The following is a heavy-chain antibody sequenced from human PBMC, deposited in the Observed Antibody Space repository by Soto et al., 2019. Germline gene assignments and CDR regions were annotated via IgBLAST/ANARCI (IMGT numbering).Heavy chain of an antibody. Sequence: SLKVSCKASGGTFSSYTISWVRQAPGQGLEWMGRIIPILGIANYAQKFQGRVTITADKSTSTAYMELSSLRSEDTAVYYCARGITRYCSSTSCHKNWFDPWGQGTLVTVSS. CDR2: IIPILGIA. V-gene: IGHV1-69*02. D-gene: IGHD2-2*01. J-gene: IGHJ5*02. CDR3: ARGITRYCSSTSCHKNWFDP. CDR1: GGTFSSYT.